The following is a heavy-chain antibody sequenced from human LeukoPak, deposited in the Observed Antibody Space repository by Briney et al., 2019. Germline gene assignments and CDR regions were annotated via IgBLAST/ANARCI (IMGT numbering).Heavy chain of an antibody. Sequence: GGSLRLSCAASGFTFSNYWVHWVRQAPGKGLVWISRINRDGSTTNYADSVKGRFTVSRDNAKNTLNLQMNSLRAEDTAVYYCARDRKSGESSEIDFWGQGTLVTVSS. CDR1: GFTFSNYW. V-gene: IGHV3-74*01. J-gene: IGHJ4*02. CDR2: INRDGSTT. D-gene: IGHD3-10*01. CDR3: ARDRKSGESSEIDF.